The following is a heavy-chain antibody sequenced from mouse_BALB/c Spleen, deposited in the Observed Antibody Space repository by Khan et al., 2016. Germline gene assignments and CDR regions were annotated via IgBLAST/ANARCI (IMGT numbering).Heavy chain of an antibody. V-gene: IGHV1S81*02. D-gene: IGHD3-2*01. J-gene: IGHJ3*01. Sequence: QVQLQQSGAELVKPGASVKLSCKASGYTFTSYYMYWVKQRPGQGLEWIGEINPSNGGTNFNEKFKSKATLTVDKSSSTAYMQLSSLTSEDSAVYYCTPTVDSSGPSFAYWGQGTLVTVSA. CDR3: TPTVDSSGPSFAY. CDR2: INPSNGGT. CDR1: GYTFTSYY.